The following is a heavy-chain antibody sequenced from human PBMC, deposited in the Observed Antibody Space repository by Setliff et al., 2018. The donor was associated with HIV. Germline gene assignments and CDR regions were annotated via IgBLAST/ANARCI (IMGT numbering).Heavy chain of an antibody. CDR3: AKQGRGYSGYDSYFDS. D-gene: IGHD5-12*01. CDR1: GFTFSSYA. V-gene: IGHV3-23*01. CDR2: ITS. Sequence: GGSLRLSCVASGFTFSSYAMTWVRQAPGKGLEWVSDITSYYVDSVKGRFTISRDKSKNTLYLQMNSLRAEDTAIYYCAKQGRGYSGYDSYFDSWGQGTLVTVS. J-gene: IGHJ4*02.